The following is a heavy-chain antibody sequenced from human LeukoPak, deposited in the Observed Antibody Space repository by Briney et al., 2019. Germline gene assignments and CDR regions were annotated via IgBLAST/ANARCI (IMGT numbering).Heavy chain of an antibody. Sequence: GGSLRLSCAASGFTFSTYAMHWVRQAPGEGLEWVSVIYSGGSTYYADSVKGRFTISRDNSKNTLYLQMNSLRAEDTAVYYCATNYDYVWGSYRSPLFDYWGQGTLVTVSS. D-gene: IGHD3-16*02. J-gene: IGHJ4*02. CDR2: IYSGGST. CDR1: GFTFSTYA. V-gene: IGHV3-66*01. CDR3: ATNYDYVWGSYRSPLFDY.